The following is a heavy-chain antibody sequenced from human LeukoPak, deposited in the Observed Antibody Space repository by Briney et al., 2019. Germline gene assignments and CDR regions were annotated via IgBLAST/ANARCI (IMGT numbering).Heavy chain of an antibody. V-gene: IGHV1-2*02. Sequence: ASVKVSCKASGYTFTGYYMHWVRQAPGQGLEWMGWINPNSGGTNYAQKFQGRVTMTRDTSISTAYMELSRLRPDDTAVYYCARAVGSGSRPLYYYGMDVWGQGTTVTVSS. D-gene: IGHD3-10*01. J-gene: IGHJ6*02. CDR2: INPNSGGT. CDR1: GYTFTGYY. CDR3: ARAVGSGSRPLYYYGMDV.